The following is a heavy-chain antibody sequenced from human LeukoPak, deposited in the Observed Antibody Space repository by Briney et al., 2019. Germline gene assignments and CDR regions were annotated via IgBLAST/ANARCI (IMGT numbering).Heavy chain of an antibody. V-gene: IGHV3-7*01. CDR3: ARLVCSTIPCYGKFYFDS. J-gene: IGHJ4*02. CDR1: RFTFSSHW. D-gene: IGHD2-2*01. CDR2: INQGGGSK. Sequence: GSLRLSCAASRFTFSSHWMNWVRQAPGKGLEWVANINQGGGSKYYVDSVKGRFTISRDNAKNSLYLQMNSLRAEDTAVYYCARLVCSTIPCYGKFYFDSWGQGTLVPVSS.